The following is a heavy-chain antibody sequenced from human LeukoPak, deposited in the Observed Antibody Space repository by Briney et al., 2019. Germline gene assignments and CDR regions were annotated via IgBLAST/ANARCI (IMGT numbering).Heavy chain of an antibody. D-gene: IGHD4-11*01. CDR1: GGSITNYY. J-gene: IGHJ6*03. CDR2: IHYSGST. CDR3: ARASVTYYYYYYMDV. Sequence: SETLSLTCTVSGGSITNYYWTWIRQPPGKGLEWIGYIHYSGSTNYNPSLKSRVTISADTSKNQFSLKLSSVTAADTAVYYCARASVTYYYYYYMDVWGKGTTVTVSS. V-gene: IGHV4-59*01.